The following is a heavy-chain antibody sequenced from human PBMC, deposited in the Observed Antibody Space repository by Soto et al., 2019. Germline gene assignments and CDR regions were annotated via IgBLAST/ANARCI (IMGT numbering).Heavy chain of an antibody. J-gene: IGHJ4*02. CDR1: GFTFSSYA. CDR2: ISYDGSNE. Sequence: QVQLVESGGGVVQPGRSLRLSCAASGFTFSSYAMHWVRQAPGKGLEWVAVISYDGSNEYYADSVKGRFTISRDNSKNTLYLQMNSLRAEDTAVYYCAREDYWGQGTLVTVSS. CDR3: AREDY. V-gene: IGHV3-30-3*01.